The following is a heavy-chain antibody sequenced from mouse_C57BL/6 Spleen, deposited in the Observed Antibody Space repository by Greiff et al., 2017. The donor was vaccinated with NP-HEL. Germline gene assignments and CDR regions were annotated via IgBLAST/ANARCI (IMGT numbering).Heavy chain of an antibody. CDR1: GFTFSDYY. D-gene: IGHD4-1*01. V-gene: IGHV5-12*01. CDR3: ARTGKEAWFAY. Sequence: EVKLVESGGGLVQPGGSLKLSCAASGFTFSDYYMYWVRQTPEKRLEWVAYISNGGGSTYYPDTVKGRFTISRDNAKNTLYLQMSRLKSEDTAMYYCARTGKEAWFAYWGQGTLVTVSA. J-gene: IGHJ3*01. CDR2: ISNGGGST.